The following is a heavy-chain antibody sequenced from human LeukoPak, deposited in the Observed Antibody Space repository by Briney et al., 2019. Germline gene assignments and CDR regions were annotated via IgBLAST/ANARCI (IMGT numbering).Heavy chain of an antibody. D-gene: IGHD6-19*01. Sequence: PGGSLRLSCAASGFTFDNYAMHWVRQAPGKGLEWVSGISWNSGSIGYADSVKGRFTISRDNAKNSLYLQVNSLRAEDTALYCCAKEKGYSSGTIDYWGQGTLVTVSS. J-gene: IGHJ4*02. CDR1: GFTFDNYA. CDR3: AKEKGYSSGTIDY. CDR2: ISWNSGSI. V-gene: IGHV3-9*01.